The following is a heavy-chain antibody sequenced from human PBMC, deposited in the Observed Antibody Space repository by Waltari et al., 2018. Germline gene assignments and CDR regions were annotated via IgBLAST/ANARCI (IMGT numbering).Heavy chain of an antibody. D-gene: IGHD6-19*01. V-gene: IGHV4-31*03. CDR1: GGSLPSGGFS. J-gene: IGHJ4*02. CDR2: ISYSGST. CDR3: ARDRGAVAGKSQFDY. Sequence: QVQLQESGPGLVKPSQTLSLTCTFSGGSLPSGGFSWSWIRQHPGKGLEWIGYISYSGSTYYNPSLKSRVTISVDTSENQFSLNLSSVTAADTAVYYCARDRGAVAGKSQFDYWGQGTLVTVSS.